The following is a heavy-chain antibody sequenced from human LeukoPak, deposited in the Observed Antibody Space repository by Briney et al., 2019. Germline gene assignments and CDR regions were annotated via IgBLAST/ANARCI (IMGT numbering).Heavy chain of an antibody. CDR2: MNPNSGNT. CDR3: ARVVRSGGYYYGSGRHNWFDP. CDR1: GYTFTSYD. J-gene: IGHJ5*02. V-gene: IGHV1-8*01. D-gene: IGHD3-10*01. Sequence: GASVKVSCKASGYTFTSYDIHWVRQATGQGLEWMGWMNPNSGNTGYAQKFQGRVTMTRNTSISTAYMELSSLRSEDTAVYYCARVVRSGGYYYGSGRHNWFDPWGQGTLVAVSS.